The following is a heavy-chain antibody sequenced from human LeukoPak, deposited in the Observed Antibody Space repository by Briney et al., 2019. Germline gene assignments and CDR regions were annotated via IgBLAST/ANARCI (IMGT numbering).Heavy chain of an antibody. CDR2: INTNTGNP. CDR3: ARGGSCSGGTCYANAFDI. Sequence: ASVKVSCKASGYTFISYAMNWVRQAPGQGLEWMGWINTNTGNPTYVQGFTGRFVFSLDTSVSTAYLQISNLKAEDTAVYYCARGGSCSGGTCYANAFDIWGQGTMVTVSS. J-gene: IGHJ3*02. CDR1: GYTFISYA. V-gene: IGHV7-4-1*02. D-gene: IGHD2-15*01.